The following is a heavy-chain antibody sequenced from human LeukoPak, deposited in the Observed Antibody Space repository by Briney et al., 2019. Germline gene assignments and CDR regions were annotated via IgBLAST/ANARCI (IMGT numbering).Heavy chain of an antibody. Sequence: GGSLRLSCAASGFTFSSYGMHWVRQAPGKGLEWVSAISGSGGSTYYADSVKGRFTISRDNSKSTLSLQMNSLRVEDTAIYYCATYRQVLLPFESWGQGTLVTVSS. CDR1: GFTFSSYG. J-gene: IGHJ4*02. CDR3: ATYRQVLLPFES. D-gene: IGHD2-8*02. V-gene: IGHV3-23*01. CDR2: ISGSGGST.